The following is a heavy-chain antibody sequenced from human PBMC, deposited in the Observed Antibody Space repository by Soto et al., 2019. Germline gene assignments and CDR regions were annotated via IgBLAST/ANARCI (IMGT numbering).Heavy chain of an antibody. CDR2: ISYSGST. D-gene: IGHD4-17*01. J-gene: IGHJ4*02. V-gene: IGHV4-30-4*02. CDR1: GDSISRGYYY. Sequence: SETLSVTCNVSGDSISRGYYYWSWIRQAPGKGLEWIGHISYSGSTYYIPSLKSRLIISVDTSKNQFSLKLTSVTAADTAVYYCARESFSGADLDYWGQGLRVTVCS. CDR3: ARESFSGADLDY.